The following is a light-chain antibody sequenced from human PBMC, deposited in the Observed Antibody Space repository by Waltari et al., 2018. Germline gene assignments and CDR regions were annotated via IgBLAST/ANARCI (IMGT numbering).Light chain of an antibody. J-gene: IGKJ4*01. V-gene: IGKV3-11*01. CDR3: LERSNWPPT. CDR1: QSVGRS. Sequence: DIVFTHSPATLSLSPGDRATLSCRASQSVGRSLSWYQQKPGQPPRLLIYDASTRAAGVPARISGSGSAADFTLTIGSLEPEDFAVYCCLERSNWPPTFGGGTTVEI. CDR2: DAS.